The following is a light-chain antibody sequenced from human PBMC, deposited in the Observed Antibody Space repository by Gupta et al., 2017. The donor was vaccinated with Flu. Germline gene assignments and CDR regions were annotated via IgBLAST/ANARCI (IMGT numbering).Light chain of an antibody. CDR2: AAS. CDR1: QGISNY. J-gene: IGKJ1*01. V-gene: IGKV1-27*01. Sequence: DIQMTQSPSSLSASVGDRVTITCRASQGISNYVAWYQQKPGKVPKLLIYAASTLQSGVTSRFSGSGSGTXFTLTIXSLQPEDVATYYCQKDNSAPRTFGXGTKVEIK. CDR3: QKDNSAPRT.